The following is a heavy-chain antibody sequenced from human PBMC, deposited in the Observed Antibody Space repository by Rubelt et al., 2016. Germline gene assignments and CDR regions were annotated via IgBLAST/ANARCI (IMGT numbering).Heavy chain of an antibody. D-gene: IGHD6-6*01. Sequence: QITLKESGPTLVKPTQTLTLTCTFSGFSLSTSGVGVGWIRQPPGKDLEWFALLYWDDDKRYSQSLKRRLTLTKDTSKNQVVLTMTNMDPWDTATYYCAHSRAARFLDYWGQGTLVTVSS. J-gene: IGHJ4*02. V-gene: IGHV2-5*02. CDR1: GFSLSTSGVG. CDR3: AHSRAARFLDY. CDR2: LYWDDDK.